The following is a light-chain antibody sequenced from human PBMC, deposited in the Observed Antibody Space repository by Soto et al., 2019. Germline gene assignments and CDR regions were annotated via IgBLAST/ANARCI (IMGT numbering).Light chain of an antibody. V-gene: IGKV1-39*01. J-gene: IGKJ2*01. CDR3: QQSYRIPHT. Sequence: DIQMTQSPSTLSASVGARVTVTCRASQSISNYLSWYQQKPGKAPKLLIYGASNLQDGVPSRFSGSGSGTDLALTISGLQSEDFATYYCQQSYRIPHTFGQGTKLEIK. CDR2: GAS. CDR1: QSISNY.